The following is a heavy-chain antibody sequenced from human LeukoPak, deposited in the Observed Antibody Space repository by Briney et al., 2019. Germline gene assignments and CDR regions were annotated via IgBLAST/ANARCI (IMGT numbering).Heavy chain of an antibody. V-gene: IGHV6-1*01. CDR2: TYYRSKWSF. Sequence: SQTLSLTCDISGDSLFTNGVAWNWIRQSPSRGLEWLGRTYYRSKWSFEYALSVKSRITINADTSKSQFSLRLSSVTPEDTGVYYCARGKYTSFDTWGQGTLVTVSS. J-gene: IGHJ4*02. CDR3: ARGKYTSFDT. D-gene: IGHD2-2*01. CDR1: GDSLFTNGVA.